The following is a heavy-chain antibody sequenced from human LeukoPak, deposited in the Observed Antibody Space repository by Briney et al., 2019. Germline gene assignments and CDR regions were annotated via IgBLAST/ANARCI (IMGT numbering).Heavy chain of an antibody. J-gene: IGHJ4*02. V-gene: IGHV3-48*03. CDR3: ARGGSSWYPYYFNY. Sequence: GGSLRLSCAASGFTFSSYEMNWVRQAPGKGLEWVAYISSSGSTIYYADSVKGRFTISRDNAKNSLYLQMHSQRAEDTPVYYCARGGSSWYPYYFNYWGQGTLVTVSS. CDR2: ISSSGSTI. CDR1: GFTFSSYE. D-gene: IGHD6-13*01.